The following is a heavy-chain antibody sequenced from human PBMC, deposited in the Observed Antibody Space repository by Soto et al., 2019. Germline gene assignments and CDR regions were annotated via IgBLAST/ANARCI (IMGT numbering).Heavy chain of an antibody. Sequence: SETLSLTCTVSGGSISSYYWSWIRQPPGKGLEWIGYIYYSGSTNYNPSLKSRVTISVDTSKNQFSLKLSSVTAADTAVYYCARQISTQDYMYVRAKGTTVIVSS. V-gene: IGHV4-59*01. D-gene: IGHD2-15*01. CDR1: GGSISSYY. CDR3: ARQISTQDYMYV. J-gene: IGHJ6*03. CDR2: IYYSGST.